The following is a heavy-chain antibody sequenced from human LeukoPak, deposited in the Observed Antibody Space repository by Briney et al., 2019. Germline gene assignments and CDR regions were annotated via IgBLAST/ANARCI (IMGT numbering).Heavy chain of an antibody. V-gene: IGHV3-33*01. J-gene: IGHJ4*02. D-gene: IGHD6-13*01. CDR3: ARDSAGNFDY. CDR1: GFTFSSYG. CDR2: IWYDGSNK. Sequence: PGGSLRLSCAASGFTFSSYGMHWVRQAPGKGLERVAVIWYDGSNKYYADSVKGRFTISRDNSKNTLYLQMNSLRAEDTAVYYCARDSAGNFDYWGQGTLVTVSS.